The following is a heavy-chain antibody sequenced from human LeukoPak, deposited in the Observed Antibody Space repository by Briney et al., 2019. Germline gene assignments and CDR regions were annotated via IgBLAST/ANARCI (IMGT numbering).Heavy chain of an antibody. J-gene: IGHJ6*02. V-gene: IGHV4-59*01. CDR3: ARGGGYCSGGSCYSAFYYYGMDV. D-gene: IGHD2-15*01. CDR2: IYYSGST. Sequence: SETLSLTCTVSGGSISSCYWSWIRQPPGKGLEWIGYIYYSGSTNYNPSLKSRVTISVDTSKNQFSLKLSSVTAADTAVYYCARGGGYCSGGSCYSAFYYYGMDVWGQGTTVTVSS. CDR1: GGSISSCY.